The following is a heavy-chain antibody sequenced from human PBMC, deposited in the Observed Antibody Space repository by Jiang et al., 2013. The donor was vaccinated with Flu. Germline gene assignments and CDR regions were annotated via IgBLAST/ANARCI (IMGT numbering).Heavy chain of an antibody. CDR3: AREGQGVVVVAATPSHDWYFDL. CDR1: GGTFSSYA. V-gene: IGHV1-69*01. Sequence: VKKPGSSVKVSCKASGGTFSSYAISWVRQAPGQGLEWMGGIIPIFGTANYAQKFQGRVTITADESTSTAYMELSSLGSEDTAVYYCAREGQGVVVVAATPSHDWYFDLWGRGTLVTVSS. CDR2: IIPIFGTA. D-gene: IGHD2-15*01. J-gene: IGHJ2*01.